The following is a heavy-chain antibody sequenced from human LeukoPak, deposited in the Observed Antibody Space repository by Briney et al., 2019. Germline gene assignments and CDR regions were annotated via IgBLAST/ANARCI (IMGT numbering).Heavy chain of an antibody. CDR2: INWNGGIT. V-gene: IGHV3-20*04. Sequence: PGGSLRLSCAASGFTFDDYGMSWVRQAPGKGLEWVSGINWNGGITGYADSVKGRFTISRDNAKNTVFLQMISLRAEDTAVYYCARDTGWYFDLWGRGTLVTVSS. CDR1: GFTFDDYG. D-gene: IGHD4-17*01. CDR3: ARDTGWYFDL. J-gene: IGHJ2*01.